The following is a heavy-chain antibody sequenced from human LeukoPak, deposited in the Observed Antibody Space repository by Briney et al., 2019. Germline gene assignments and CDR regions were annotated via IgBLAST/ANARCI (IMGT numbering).Heavy chain of an antibody. CDR2: ISAYNGNT. J-gene: IGHJ6*02. Sequence: GASVKVSCKASGYTFTGYYMHWVRQAPGQGLEWMGWISAYNGNTNYAQKLQGRVTTTTDTSTSTAYMELRSLRSDDTAVYYCARVEWLYYYGMDVWGQGTTVTVSS. D-gene: IGHD3-3*01. CDR3: ARVEWLYYYGMDV. CDR1: GYTFTGYY. V-gene: IGHV1-18*04.